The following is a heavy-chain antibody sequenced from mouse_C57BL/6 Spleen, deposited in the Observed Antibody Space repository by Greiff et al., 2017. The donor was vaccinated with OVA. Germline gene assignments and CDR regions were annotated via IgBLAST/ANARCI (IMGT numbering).Heavy chain of an antibody. J-gene: IGHJ2*01. CDR2: IHPNSGST. D-gene: IGHD1-1*01. CDR3: ARVGSSLDY. V-gene: IGHV1-64*01. CDR1: GYTFTSYW. Sequence: QVQLQQSGAELVKPGASVKLSCKASGYTFTSYWMHWVKQRPGQGLEWIGMIHPNSGSTNYNEKFRSKATLTVDKASSTAYMQLSSLTSEDSAVYYWARVGSSLDYWGQGTTLTVSS.